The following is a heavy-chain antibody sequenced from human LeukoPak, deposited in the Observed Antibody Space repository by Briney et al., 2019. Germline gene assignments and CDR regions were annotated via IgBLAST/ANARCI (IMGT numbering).Heavy chain of an antibody. Sequence: GGSLRLSCAASGFTFSSYGMHWVRQAPGKGLEWVAVISYDGSNKYYADSVKGRFTISRDNSKNTLYLQMNSLRAEDTAVYYCAKDSGYDFNVFDYWGQGTPVTVSS. CDR3: AKDSGYDFNVFDY. CDR2: ISYDGSNK. D-gene: IGHD5-12*01. CDR1: GFTFSSYG. V-gene: IGHV3-30*18. J-gene: IGHJ4*02.